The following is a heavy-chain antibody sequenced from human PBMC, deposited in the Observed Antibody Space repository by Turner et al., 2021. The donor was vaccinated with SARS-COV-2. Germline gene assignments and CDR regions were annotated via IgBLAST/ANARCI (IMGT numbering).Heavy chain of an antibody. Sequence: QVPLVGSGGGVVQPGRALRLSCAASGFTFSSYAMHWVRQAPGKGLRWVELISYDGSNKDYADSVKGRFTISRDKSKNTLYLQMNSLRAEDTAVYYCARDRDEYYDSANWFDPWGQGTLVTVSS. D-gene: IGHD3-22*01. CDR1: GFTFSSYA. CDR3: ARDRDEYYDSANWFDP. J-gene: IGHJ5*02. V-gene: IGHV3-30-3*01. CDR2: ISYDGSNK.